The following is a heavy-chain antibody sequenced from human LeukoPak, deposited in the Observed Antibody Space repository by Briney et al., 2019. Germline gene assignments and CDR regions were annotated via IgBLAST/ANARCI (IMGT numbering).Heavy chain of an antibody. D-gene: IGHD3-10*01. J-gene: IGHJ4*02. CDR3: ARVWFRDYYDC. V-gene: IGHV3-7*01. CDR1: GFPFRSHW. Sequence: GGSLRLSCAASGFPFRSHWLSWVRQAPGKGLEWVANIKEDGSEKNYIDSVKGRFTISRDNAKNSLYLQMNSLRAEDTAVYYCARVWFRDYYDCWGQGTLVTVSS. CDR2: IKEDGSEK.